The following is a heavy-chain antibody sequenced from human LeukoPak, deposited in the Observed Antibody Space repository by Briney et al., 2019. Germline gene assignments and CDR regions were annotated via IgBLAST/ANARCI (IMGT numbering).Heavy chain of an antibody. CDR1: GFTFSSYG. Sequence: GRSLRLSCAASGFTFSSYGMHWVRQAPGKGLGWVAVISYDGSNKYSADSVKGRFTISRDNTKTTLYLQMNSLRAEDTAVYYCAKDLSPLVAAAGTALYWGQGTLVTVSS. CDR3: AKDLSPLVAAAGTALY. CDR2: ISYDGSNK. D-gene: IGHD6-13*01. J-gene: IGHJ4*02. V-gene: IGHV3-30*18.